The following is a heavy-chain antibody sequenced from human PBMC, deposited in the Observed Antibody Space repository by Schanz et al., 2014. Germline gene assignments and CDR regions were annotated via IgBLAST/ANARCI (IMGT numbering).Heavy chain of an antibody. V-gene: IGHV3-7*01. CDR2: IKKDGSEK. CDR3: ARGGSGSHYRLDY. J-gene: IGHJ4*02. Sequence: EVQLAESGGGLVQPGGSLRLSCAASGFTFSGFWMTWVRQAPGKGLEWVANIKKDGSEKYYVDSVKGRFTISRDNAKNSLFLQMNSPRPEDTAVYYCARGGSGSHYRLDYWGQGTLVTVSS. D-gene: IGHD1-26*01. CDR1: GFTFSGFW.